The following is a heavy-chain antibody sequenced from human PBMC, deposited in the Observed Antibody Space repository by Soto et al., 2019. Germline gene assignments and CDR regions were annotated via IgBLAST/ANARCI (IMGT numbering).Heavy chain of an antibody. V-gene: IGHV3-30-3*01. CDR2: ISYDGSNK. J-gene: IGHJ6*02. CDR1: GFTFSSYA. CDR3: ERDSPDLVPADLVGMDV. D-gene: IGHD2-2*01. Sequence: QVQLVESGGGVVQPGRSLRLSCAASGFTFSSYAMHWVRQAPGKGLEWVAVISYDGSNKYYADSVKGRFTNSRDNSKNTLYLQMNSLRAEDTAVYYCERDSPDLVPADLVGMDVWGQGTTVTVSS.